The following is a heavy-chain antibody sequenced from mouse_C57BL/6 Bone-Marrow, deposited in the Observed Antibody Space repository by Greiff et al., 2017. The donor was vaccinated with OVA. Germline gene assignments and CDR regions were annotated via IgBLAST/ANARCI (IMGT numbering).Heavy chain of an antibody. CDR3: ARWMITTGYYFDY. Sequence: QVQLQQSGPELVKPGASVKISCKASGYAFSSSWMNWVKQRPGKGLEWIGRIYPGDGDTNYNGKFKGKATLTADESSSTAYMQLSSLTSEDSAVYFCARWMITTGYYFDYWGQGTTLTVSS. CDR2: IYPGDGDT. D-gene: IGHD2-4*01. V-gene: IGHV1-82*01. CDR1: GYAFSSSW. J-gene: IGHJ2*01.